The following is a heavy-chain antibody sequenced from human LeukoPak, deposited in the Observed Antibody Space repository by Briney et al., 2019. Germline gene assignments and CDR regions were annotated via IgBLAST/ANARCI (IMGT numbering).Heavy chain of an antibody. CDR3: ARDHDYAEYMDV. D-gene: IGHD4-17*01. CDR1: GFIFSNSN. V-gene: IGHV3-69-1*01. Sequence: PGGSLRLSCAAPGFIFSNSNMNWVRQAPGEGLERVSSISSRRLTYYADSVMVRFTVSRDHAKNSLFLQMNSLSAEDTAVYYCARDHDYAEYMDVWGKGTTVTVSS. CDR2: ISSRRLT. J-gene: IGHJ6*03.